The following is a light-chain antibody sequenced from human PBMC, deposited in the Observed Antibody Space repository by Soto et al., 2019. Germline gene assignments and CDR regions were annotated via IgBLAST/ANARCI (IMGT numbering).Light chain of an antibody. J-gene: IGKJ1*01. CDR1: QGISNY. CDR2: AAS. Sequence: DIQMTQSPSSLSASVGDRVTITCRASQGISNYLAWYQQKPGKVPKLLIYAASTLQSGVPSRFSGSGSGTDFTFTISSLQPEDVATYYCQKYNSDPPGTFGQGTKVEIQ. V-gene: IGKV1-27*01. CDR3: QKYNSDPPGT.